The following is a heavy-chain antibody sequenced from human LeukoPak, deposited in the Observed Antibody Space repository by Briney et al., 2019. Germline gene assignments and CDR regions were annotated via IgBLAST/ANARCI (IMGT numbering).Heavy chain of an antibody. Sequence: PGGSLRLSCAASGFTFSSYAMSWVRQAPGKGLEWVSAISGSGGSTYYADTVKGRFTISRDNSKYTLYLQMNSLRAEDTAVYYCAKDSFYYYDSSGSYNWFDPWGQGTLVTVSS. D-gene: IGHD3-22*01. J-gene: IGHJ5*02. CDR1: GFTFSSYA. V-gene: IGHV3-23*01. CDR3: AKDSFYYYDSSGSYNWFDP. CDR2: ISGSGGST.